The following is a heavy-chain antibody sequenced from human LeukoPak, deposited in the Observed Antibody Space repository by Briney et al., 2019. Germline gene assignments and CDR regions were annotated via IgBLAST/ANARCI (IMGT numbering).Heavy chain of an antibody. CDR3: ARRSREGSSPDYYMDV. CDR1: GGSISSYY. J-gene: IGHJ6*03. Sequence: SETLSLTCTVSGGSISSYYWSWIRQPPGKGLEWIGYIYTSGSTNYNPSLKSRVTISVDTSKNQFSLKLSSVTAADTAVYYCARRSREGSSPDYYMDVWGKGTTVTVSS. CDR2: IYTSGST. D-gene: IGHD6-13*01. V-gene: IGHV4-4*09.